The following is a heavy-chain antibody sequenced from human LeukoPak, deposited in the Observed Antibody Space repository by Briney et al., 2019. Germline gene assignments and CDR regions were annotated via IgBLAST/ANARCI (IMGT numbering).Heavy chain of an antibody. Sequence: GGSLRLSCAASGFKFDDKAMHWVRQSPGKGLEWVSSMIWNSDSRGYAESVKGRFTISSDKAKNSLTLQMNSLRPEDTAMYYCASDFTGRGIAMIWGQGTLVAVSS. CDR3: ASDFTGRGIAMI. CDR1: GFKFDDKA. V-gene: IGHV3-9*01. D-gene: IGHD6-13*01. J-gene: IGHJ4*02. CDR2: MIWNSDSR.